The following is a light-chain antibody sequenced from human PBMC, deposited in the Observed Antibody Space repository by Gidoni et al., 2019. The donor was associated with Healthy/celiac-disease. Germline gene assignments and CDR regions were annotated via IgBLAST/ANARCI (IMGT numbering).Light chain of an antibody. Sequence: SVLTQSPATLSLSPGERATLSCRASQSVSSYLAWYQQKPGQAPRLLIYDASNRATGIPARFIGSGSGTDFTLTISSLEPADFAVSYCQQRSNWPWTFGQGTKVEIK. J-gene: IGKJ1*01. V-gene: IGKV3-11*01. CDR3: QQRSNWPWT. CDR2: DAS. CDR1: QSVSSY.